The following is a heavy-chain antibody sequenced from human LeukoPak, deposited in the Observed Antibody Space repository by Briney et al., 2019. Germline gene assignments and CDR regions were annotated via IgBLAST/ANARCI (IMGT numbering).Heavy chain of an antibody. Sequence: GGSLRLSCADSEFTFSDYAMSWVRQAPGKGLEWVSAISGAGGSTYYADSVKGRFTISRDNSKNTLYLQMNSLRAEDTAVHYCAGHLRLQWLAGFDYWGQGTLVTVSS. CDR3: AGHLRLQWLAGFDY. CDR1: EFTFSDYA. J-gene: IGHJ4*02. D-gene: IGHD6-19*01. CDR2: ISGAGGST. V-gene: IGHV3-23*01.